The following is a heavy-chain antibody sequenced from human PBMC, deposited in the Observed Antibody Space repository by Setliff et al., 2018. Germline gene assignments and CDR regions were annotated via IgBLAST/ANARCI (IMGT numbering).Heavy chain of an antibody. Sequence: RASVKVSCKASGYTFTNFGFHWLRQAPGQGLEWMAMVITSTGKTSYAQKFQGRVTVTTDTSTSTGYMELRRLRSDDTAVYYCARDRPTVVIAAAKASFDHWGQGTPVTVSS. CDR3: ARDRPTVVIAAAKASFDH. V-gene: IGHV1-18*01. D-gene: IGHD2-2*01. CDR2: VITSTGKT. J-gene: IGHJ5*02. CDR1: GYTFTNFG.